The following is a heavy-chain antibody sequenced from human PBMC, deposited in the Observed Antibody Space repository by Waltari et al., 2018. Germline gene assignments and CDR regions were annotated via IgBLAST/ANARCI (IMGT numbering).Heavy chain of an antibody. V-gene: IGHV1-2*04. D-gene: IGHD4-17*01. CDR1: GYTFTGYY. CDR2: INPNSGGT. J-gene: IGHJ5*02. Sequence: QVQLVQSGAEVKKPGASVKVSCKASGYTFTGYYMHWVRQAPGQGLEWMGWINPNSGGTNYAQKVQGWVTMTRDTSISTAYMELSRLRSDDTAVYYCARWVTTVSSGDWFDPWGQGTLVTVSS. CDR3: ARWVTTVSSGDWFDP.